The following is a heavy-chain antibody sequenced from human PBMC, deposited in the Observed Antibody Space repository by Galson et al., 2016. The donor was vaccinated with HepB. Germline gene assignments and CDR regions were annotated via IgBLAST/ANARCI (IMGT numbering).Heavy chain of an antibody. D-gene: IGHD3-3*01. CDR2: MNPNGNKI. V-gene: IGHV1-46*01. J-gene: IGHJ1*01. Sequence: SVKVSCKASGYTFSSYFMHWVRQAPGQGLEWMGVMNPNGNKISYAQKFESRVTMTRHTSTSTVYMELNSLRSEDTAVYYCVREILGVVYWGQGSLVTVSA. CDR1: GYTFSSYF. CDR3: VREILGVVY.